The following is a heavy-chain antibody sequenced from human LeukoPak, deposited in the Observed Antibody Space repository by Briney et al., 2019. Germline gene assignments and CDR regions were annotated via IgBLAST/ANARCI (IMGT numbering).Heavy chain of an antibody. D-gene: IGHD2-21*02. V-gene: IGHV4-59*01. CDR3: ARAPRGGMVTQFDY. J-gene: IGHJ4*02. CDR2: IYYSGST. Sequence: PSETLSLTRTVSGGSISSYYWSWIRQPPGKGLEWIGYIYYSGSTNYNPSLKSRVTISVDTPKNQFSLKLSSVTAADTAVYYCARAPRGGMVTQFDYWGQGTLVTVSS. CDR1: GGSISSYY.